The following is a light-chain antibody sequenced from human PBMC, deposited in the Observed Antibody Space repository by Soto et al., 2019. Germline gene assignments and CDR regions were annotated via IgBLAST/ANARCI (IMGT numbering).Light chain of an antibody. CDR1: SSDVGGYNY. J-gene: IGLJ1*01. CDR2: DVS. Sequence: QSALTQPASVSGSPGQSITISCTGTSSDVGGYNYVSWYQQHPGKAPKLMIYDVSNRPSGVSNRFSGSKSGNTASLTISGLQDEDEAYYYCSSYTSSVYVFGTGTKLTVL. V-gene: IGLV2-14*01. CDR3: SSYTSSVYV.